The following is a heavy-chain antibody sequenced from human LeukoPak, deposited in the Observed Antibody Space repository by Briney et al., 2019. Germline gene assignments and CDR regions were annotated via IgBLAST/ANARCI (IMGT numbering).Heavy chain of an antibody. CDR2: ISTTGSYI. Sequence: GGPLRLSCAASGFTFSSYTMNWVRQAPGKGLEWVSSISTTGSYIYYADSVKGRFTISRDNAKKSLYLQMDSLRAEDTAVYYCARVRGYSRYQPLDYWGQGTLVTVSS. CDR1: GFTFSSYT. CDR3: ARVRGYSRYQPLDY. V-gene: IGHV3-21*01. J-gene: IGHJ4*02. D-gene: IGHD3-10*01.